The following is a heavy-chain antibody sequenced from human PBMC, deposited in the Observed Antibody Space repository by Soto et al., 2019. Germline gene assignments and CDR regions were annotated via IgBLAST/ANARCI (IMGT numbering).Heavy chain of an antibody. V-gene: IGHV1-2*04. CDR3: AIDDKTWRDAFAF. Sequence: ASVKVSCKTSGYTFTAYYMHWVRQAPGQGLEWMGWINPNNSGTSYAQKFQGWVTMTRDTSISTAYLEIRLRSDDTAVYYCAIDDKTWRDAFAFWGQGTMVTVSS. J-gene: IGHJ3*01. CDR1: GYTFTAYY. CDR2: INPNNSGT.